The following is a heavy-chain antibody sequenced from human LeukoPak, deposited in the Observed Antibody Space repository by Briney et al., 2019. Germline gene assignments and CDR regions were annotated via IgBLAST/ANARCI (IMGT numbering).Heavy chain of an antibody. D-gene: IGHD6-19*01. V-gene: IGHV3-48*02. CDR3: ARSQWDF. J-gene: IGHJ4*02. Sequence: GRSLSLSCPASGFTFSSICINWVRPAAAKGLEWVSYISSGSGTIYYADFVKGRFTVSRDNAQNSLFLQMSSLSDEDTAVYFCARSQWDFWGQGTLLTVSS. CDR2: ISSGSGTI. CDR1: GFTFSSIC.